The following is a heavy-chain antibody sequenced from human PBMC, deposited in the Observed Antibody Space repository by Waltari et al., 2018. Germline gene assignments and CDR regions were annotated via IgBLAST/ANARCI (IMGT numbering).Heavy chain of an antibody. V-gene: IGHV4-34*01. CDR2: INHSGST. CDR3: AREAAREAGNWFDP. Sequence: QVQLQQWGAGLLKPSETLSLTCAVYGGSFSGYYWSWIRQPPGKGLEWIGEINHSGSTNYNPSLKSRVTISVDTSKNQFSLKLSSVTAADTAVYYCAREAAREAGNWFDPWGQGTLVTVSS. J-gene: IGHJ5*02. CDR1: GGSFSGYY. D-gene: IGHD6-6*01.